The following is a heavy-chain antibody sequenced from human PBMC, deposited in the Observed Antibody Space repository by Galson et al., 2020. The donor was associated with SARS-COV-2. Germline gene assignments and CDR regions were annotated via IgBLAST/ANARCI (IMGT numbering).Heavy chain of an antibody. CDR2: VNPNTDDM. J-gene: IGHJ4*02. CDR1: GFSFTDYY. Sequence: ASVKVSCKASGFSFTDYYIHWVRQAPGEGLEWMGWVNPNTDDMKYKEKFQGRVSMTRDTSISTAYMELSRLTSDDTAVYYCARDRISAPDDFDYWGQGTLVTVSS. V-gene: IGHV1-2*02. CDR3: ARDRISAPDDFDY. D-gene: IGHD6-13*01.